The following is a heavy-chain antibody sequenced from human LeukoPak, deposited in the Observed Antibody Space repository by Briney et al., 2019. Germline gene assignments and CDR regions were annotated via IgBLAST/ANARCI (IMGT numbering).Heavy chain of an antibody. CDR2: IDPSNSYT. CDR1: GYNFATYW. CDR3: ARLADY. V-gene: IGHV5-10-1*01. J-gene: IGHJ4*02. Sequence: GEYLRISCKGSGYNFATYWISWVRQMPGKGLGWMGRIDPSNSYTRYSPSFQGHVTISADKSSSTAYLQWKSLKSSDTAIYYCARLADYWGQGTLVTVSS.